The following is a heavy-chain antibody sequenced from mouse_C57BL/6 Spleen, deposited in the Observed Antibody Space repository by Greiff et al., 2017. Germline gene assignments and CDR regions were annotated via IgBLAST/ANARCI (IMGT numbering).Heavy chain of an antibody. CDR2: ISSGSSTI. D-gene: IGHD1-1*01. Sequence: EVNVVESGGGLVKPGGSLKLSCAASGFTFSDYGMHWVRQAPEKGLEWVAYISSGSSTIYYADTVKGRFTISRDNAKNTLFLQMTSLRSEDTAMYYCARTTVVEYFDVWGTGTTVTVSS. CDR3: ARTTVVEYFDV. V-gene: IGHV5-17*01. CDR1: GFTFSDYG. J-gene: IGHJ1*03.